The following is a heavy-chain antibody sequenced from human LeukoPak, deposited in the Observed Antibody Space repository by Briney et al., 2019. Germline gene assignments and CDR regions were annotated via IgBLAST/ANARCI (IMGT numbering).Heavy chain of an antibody. V-gene: IGHV5-51*01. CDR1: GYQFSNYW. CDR2: IYPGDSDT. D-gene: IGHD6-13*01. CDR3: ARHREGYSSNWSWFDP. Sequence: KRGESLKISCKGSGYQFSNYWIAWVRQVPGKGLEWMGIIYPGDSDTRYSPSFQGQVNIPADKSINTAYVQWSSLKASDTAMYYCARHREGYSSNWSWFDPWGQGTLVTVSS. J-gene: IGHJ5*02.